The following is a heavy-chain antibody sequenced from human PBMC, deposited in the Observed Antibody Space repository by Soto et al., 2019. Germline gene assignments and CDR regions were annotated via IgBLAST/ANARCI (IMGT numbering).Heavy chain of an antibody. CDR3: ARRSLPSPDYYYYGMDV. CDR2: IDPSDSYT. V-gene: IGHV5-10-1*01. Sequence: GESLKISCKGSGYSFTSYCISWVRQMPGKGLEWMGRIDPSDSYTNYSPSFQGHVTISADKSISTAYLQWSSLKASDTAMYYCARRSLPSPDYYYYGMDVWGQGTTVNVSS. J-gene: IGHJ6*02. CDR1: GYSFTSYC.